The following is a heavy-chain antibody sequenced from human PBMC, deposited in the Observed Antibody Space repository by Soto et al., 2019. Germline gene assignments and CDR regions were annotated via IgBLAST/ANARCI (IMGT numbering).Heavy chain of an antibody. CDR2: IYYSGST. CDR3: ARSLRRDFDY. V-gene: IGHV4-61*01. Sequence: QVQLQESGPGLVKPSETLSLTCTVSGGSVSSGSYYWSWIRQPPGKGLEWIGYIYYSGSTNYNPSLRSRVTISVDTSKNPFSLKLSSVTAADTAVYYCARSLRRDFDYWGQGTLVTVSS. D-gene: IGHD5-12*01. CDR1: GGSVSSGSYY. J-gene: IGHJ4*02.